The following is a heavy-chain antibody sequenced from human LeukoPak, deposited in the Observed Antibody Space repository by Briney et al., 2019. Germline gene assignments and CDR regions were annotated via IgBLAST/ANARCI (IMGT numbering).Heavy chain of an antibody. CDR1: GYTFTSYD. CDR3: ARTLVVEEGWFDP. CDR2: INPSGGST. J-gene: IGHJ5*02. Sequence: GASVKVSCKASGYTFTSYDINWVRQAPGQGLEWMGIINPSGGSTSYAQKFQGRVTMTRDTSTSTVYMELSSLRSEDTAVYYCARTLVVEEGWFDPWGQGTLVTVSS. V-gene: IGHV1-46*01. D-gene: IGHD3-22*01.